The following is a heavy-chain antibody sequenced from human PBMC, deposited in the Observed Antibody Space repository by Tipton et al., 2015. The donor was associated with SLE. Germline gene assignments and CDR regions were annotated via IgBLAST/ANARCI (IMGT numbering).Heavy chain of an antibody. Sequence: TLSLTCTVSGYSISSGYYWGWIRQPPGKGLGWIGSIYHSGSTYYNPSLKSRVTISVDTSKNQFSLKLSSVTAADTAVYYCASTLGPELWFDPWGQGALVTVSS. CDR2: IYHSGST. V-gene: IGHV4-38-2*02. D-gene: IGHD1-26*01. CDR1: GYSISSGYY. J-gene: IGHJ5*02. CDR3: ASTLGPELWFDP.